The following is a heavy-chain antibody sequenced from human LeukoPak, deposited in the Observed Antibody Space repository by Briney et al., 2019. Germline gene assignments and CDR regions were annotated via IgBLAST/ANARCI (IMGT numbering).Heavy chain of an antibody. Sequence: GGSLRLSCAASGFTFNSYAMGWVRQAPGKGLECVSGISDSGGSTYYAGSVKGRFTISRDNSKNTLYLQMNSLSAEDTAVYYCVKSPTRGYSFGYADYWGQGTLVTVSS. CDR2: ISDSGGST. J-gene: IGHJ4*02. CDR1: GFTFNSYA. V-gene: IGHV3-23*01. CDR3: VKSPTRGYSFGYADY. D-gene: IGHD5-18*01.